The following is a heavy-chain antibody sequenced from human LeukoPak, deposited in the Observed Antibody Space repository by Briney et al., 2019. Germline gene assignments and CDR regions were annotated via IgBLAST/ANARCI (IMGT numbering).Heavy chain of an antibody. V-gene: IGHV1-69*01. D-gene: IGHD6-6*01. CDR2: IIPIFGTA. Sequence: SVKVSCKASGGTFNSYAISWVRQAPGQGLEWMGGIIPIFGTANYAQKFQGRVTITADESTSTAYMELSSLRSEDTAVYYCARVHSSSDYYYYYMDVWGKGTTVTVSS. CDR1: GGTFNSYA. CDR3: ARVHSSSDYYYYYMDV. J-gene: IGHJ6*03.